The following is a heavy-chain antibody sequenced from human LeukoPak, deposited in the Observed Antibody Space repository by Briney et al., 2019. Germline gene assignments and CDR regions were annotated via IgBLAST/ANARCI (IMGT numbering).Heavy chain of an antibody. J-gene: IGHJ6*02. CDR1: GFTFSSYA. D-gene: IGHD3-3*01. CDR2: ISYDGSNK. Sequence: PGGSLRLSCAASGFTFSSYAMHWVRKAPGKGLEWVAVISYDGSNKYYADSVKGRFTISRDNSKNTLYLQMNSLRAEDTAVYYCASTPYYDFWSGYYPINYYYYGMDVWGQGTTVTVSS. CDR3: ASTPYYDFWSGYYPINYYYYGMDV. V-gene: IGHV3-30-3*01.